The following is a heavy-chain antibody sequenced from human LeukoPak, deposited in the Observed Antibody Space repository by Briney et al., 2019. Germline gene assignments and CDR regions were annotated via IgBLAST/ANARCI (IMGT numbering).Heavy chain of an antibody. CDR3: VHDVPGDICIDY. CDR2: IYGNNEK. Sequence: SGPTLVNPPQTLTLTCTFSGFSLSSNAVGVGWVRQPPGKALEWLALIYGNNEKRYSASLETRLTITKDTSKNQVVLTMTNMNPVDTATSYCVHDVPGDICIDYWGQGTLVTVYS. D-gene: IGHD4-17*01. J-gene: IGHJ4*02. CDR1: GFSLSSNAVG. V-gene: IGHV2-5*01.